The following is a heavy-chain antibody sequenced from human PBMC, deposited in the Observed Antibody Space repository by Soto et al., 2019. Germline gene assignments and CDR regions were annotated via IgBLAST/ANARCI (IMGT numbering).Heavy chain of an antibody. J-gene: IGHJ4*02. D-gene: IGHD6-19*01. CDR3: GKERRGSGWFVCSY. V-gene: IGHV3-53*01. CDR2: IYAGGNT. Sequence: VQLVESGGTLVQPGGSLRLSCAASGFSVTSNYMTWVRQAPGKGLECVSVIYAGGNTYYPDSVKGRFTISSDNSKNTLFLQMNSLRADDTAVYYCGKERRGSGWFVCSYWGQGILVTVSS. CDR1: GFSVTSNY.